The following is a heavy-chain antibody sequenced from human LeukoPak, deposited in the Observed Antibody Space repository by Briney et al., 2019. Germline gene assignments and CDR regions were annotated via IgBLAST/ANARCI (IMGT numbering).Heavy chain of an antibody. CDR2: IKQDGREK. CDR3: ARGPSGYCSSTTCHMDV. D-gene: IGHD2-2*01. CDR1: GFTLSSHW. V-gene: IGHV3-7*04. Sequence: GGPLRLSCAASGFTLSSHWMRWLRQAPGEGVEWVANIKQDGREKYYGDSVKGQFTISRDNAKNSLYLQMNSLRAEDTAVYYCARGPSGYCSSTTCHMDVWGQGTTVTVSS. J-gene: IGHJ6*02.